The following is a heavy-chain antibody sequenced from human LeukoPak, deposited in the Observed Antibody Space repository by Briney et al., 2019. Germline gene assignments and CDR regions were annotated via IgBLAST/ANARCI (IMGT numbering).Heavy chain of an antibody. CDR3: ARGRNSGYDTVYYYYGMDV. D-gene: IGHD5-12*01. Sequence: GASVKVSCKASGYTFTSYAMHWVRQAPGQRLEWMGWINAGNGNTKYSQKFQGRVTITRDTSASTAYMELSSLRSEDTAVYYCARGRNSGYDTVYYYYGMDVWGQGTTVTVSS. CDR1: GYTFTSYA. V-gene: IGHV1-3*01. CDR2: INAGNGNT. J-gene: IGHJ6*02.